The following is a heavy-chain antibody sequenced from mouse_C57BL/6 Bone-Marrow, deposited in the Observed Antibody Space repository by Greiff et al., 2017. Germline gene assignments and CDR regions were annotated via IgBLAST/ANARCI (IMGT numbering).Heavy chain of an antibody. CDR1: GFTFSSYA. CDR2: ISDGGSYT. D-gene: IGHD1-1*01. V-gene: IGHV5-4*01. J-gene: IGHJ4*01. CDR3: ARGTTVVAGAMDY. Sequence: EVQLQQSGGGLVKPGGSLKLSCAASGFTFSSYAMSWVRQTPEKRLEWVATISDGGSYTYYPDNVKGRFTISRDNAKNNLYLQMSHLKSEDTAMYYCARGTTVVAGAMDYWGQGTSVTVSS.